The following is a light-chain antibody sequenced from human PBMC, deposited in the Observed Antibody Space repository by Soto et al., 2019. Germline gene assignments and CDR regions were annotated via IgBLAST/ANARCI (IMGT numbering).Light chain of an antibody. CDR3: FSYTSSGTYV. V-gene: IGLV2-14*01. Sequence: SALTQPASVSGSPGQSITISCTGTSSDVGNYKYVSWYQQHPGKAPKLMIYGVNNRPSGVSNRFSGSKSGNTASLTISGLQAEDETDYYCFSYTSSGTYVFGTGTKVTV. CDR2: GVN. J-gene: IGLJ1*01. CDR1: SSDVGNYKY.